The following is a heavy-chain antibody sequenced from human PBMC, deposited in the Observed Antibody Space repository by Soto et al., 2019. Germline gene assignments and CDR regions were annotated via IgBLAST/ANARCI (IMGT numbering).Heavy chain of an antibody. J-gene: IGHJ6*02. Sequence: QVQLVQSGAEVKKPGASVKVSCKASGYTFTSYAMHWVRQAPGQRLEWMGWINAGNGNTKYSQKFQGRVTITRDTSASTAYMELSSLRSEDTAVYYCARDHRYNWNYVGHYDGMDVWGQGTTVTVSS. CDR2: INAGNGNT. V-gene: IGHV1-3*01. CDR1: GYTFTSYA. D-gene: IGHD1-7*01. CDR3: ARDHRYNWNYVGHYDGMDV.